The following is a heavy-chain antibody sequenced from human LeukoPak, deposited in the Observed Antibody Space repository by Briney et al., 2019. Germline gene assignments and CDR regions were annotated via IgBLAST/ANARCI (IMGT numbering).Heavy chain of an antibody. CDR1: GFTFSSYA. CDR3: ASSSRRSAKKVYNWLDP. J-gene: IGHJ5*02. D-gene: IGHD6-13*01. CDR2: MSYDGSNK. Sequence: GRSLRLSCAASGFTFSSYAMHWVRQAPGKGLEWVAVMSYDGSNKYYADSVKGRFTISRDNSKNTLYLQMNSLRAEDTAVYYCASSSRRSAKKVYNWLDPWGQGTLVSVSS. V-gene: IGHV3-30*04.